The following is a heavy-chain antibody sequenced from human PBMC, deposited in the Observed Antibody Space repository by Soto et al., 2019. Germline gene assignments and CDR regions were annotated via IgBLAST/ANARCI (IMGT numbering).Heavy chain of an antibody. Sequence: SVKVSCKTSGGTFDSYLIDWVRQAPGQGLEWMGGIIPAFGTAKYAQKFQGRVTITADKSTTTAYMELRTLTSEDTAVYYCARGLDQPPVGLYFDTWGQGTLVTVSS. CDR3: ARGLDQPPVGLYFDT. J-gene: IGHJ4*02. D-gene: IGHD2-2*01. CDR1: GGTFDSYL. V-gene: IGHV1-69*06. CDR2: IIPAFGTA.